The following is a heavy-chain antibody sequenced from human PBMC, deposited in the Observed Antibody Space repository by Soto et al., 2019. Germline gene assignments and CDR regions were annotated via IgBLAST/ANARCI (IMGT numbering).Heavy chain of an antibody. Sequence: SGPTLVKPTQTLTLTCTFSGFSLSTSGVGVGWIRQPPGKALEWLALIYWDDDKRYSPSLKSRLTITKDTSKNQVVLTMTNMDPVDTATYYCARSFQYCSGGSCFDYWGQGTLVTVSS. CDR1: GFSLSTSGVG. J-gene: IGHJ4*02. V-gene: IGHV2-5*02. CDR3: ARSFQYCSGGSCFDY. CDR2: IYWDDDK. D-gene: IGHD2-15*01.